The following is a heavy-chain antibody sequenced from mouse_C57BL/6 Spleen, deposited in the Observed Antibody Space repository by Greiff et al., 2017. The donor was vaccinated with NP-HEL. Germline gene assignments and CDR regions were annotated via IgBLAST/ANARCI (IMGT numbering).Heavy chain of an antibody. V-gene: IGHV1-62-2*01. D-gene: IGHD1-1*01. CDR2: FYPGSGSI. CDR1: GYTFTEYT. CDR3: ARHEALPYGSSSYAMDY. Sequence: QVQLQQSGAELVKPGASVKLSCKASGYTFTEYTIHWVKQRSGQGLEWIGWFYPGSGSIKYNEKFKDKATLTADKSSSTVYMELSRLTSEYSAVYFCARHEALPYGSSSYAMDYWGQGTSVTVSS. J-gene: IGHJ4*01.